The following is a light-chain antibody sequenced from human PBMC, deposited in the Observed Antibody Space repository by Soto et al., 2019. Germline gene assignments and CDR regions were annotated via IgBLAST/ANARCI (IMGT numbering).Light chain of an antibody. CDR2: GAS. Sequence: EIVLTQSPGTLSLSPGERATLSCRASQSVNNNYLAWYHQKPGQAPRLLIYGASSRATGIPDRFSGSGSGTDFTLTISRLEPEDFAVYYCQQYGSSQYTFGQGTNLEI. CDR3: QQYGSSQYT. J-gene: IGKJ2*01. V-gene: IGKV3-20*01. CDR1: QSVNNNY.